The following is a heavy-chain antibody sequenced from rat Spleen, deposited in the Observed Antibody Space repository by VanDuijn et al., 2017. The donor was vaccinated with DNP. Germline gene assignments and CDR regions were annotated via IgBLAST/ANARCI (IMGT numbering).Heavy chain of an antibody. V-gene: IGHV4-2*01. D-gene: IGHD1-11*01. J-gene: IGHJ2*01. CDR2: INKDSRTI. CDR3: ARGPNYGGYADYFDY. CDR1: GFNFNDYW. Sequence: EVKLVESGGGLVQPGRSLKLSCAASGFNFNDYWMGWVRQAPGKGPEWIGGINKDSRTIKYSPSLKDKFTISRDSAQNTLYLQMSKLGSEDTAIYYCARGPNYGGYADYFDYWGQGVMVTVSS.